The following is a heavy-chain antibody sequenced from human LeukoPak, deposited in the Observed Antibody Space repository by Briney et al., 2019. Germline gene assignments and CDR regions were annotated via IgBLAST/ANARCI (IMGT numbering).Heavy chain of an antibody. CDR3: ARDTSTNGMGV. J-gene: IGHJ6*02. CDR1: GFTFSSYW. Sequence: GGSLRLSCAASGFTFSSYWMSWVRQATGEGLEWVVNIKQDDSEKYYVDSVKGRFTISRDNAKNSLYLQMNSLRAEDTAVYYCARDTSTNGMGVWGQGTTVTVSS. CDR2: IKQDDSEK. V-gene: IGHV3-7*04.